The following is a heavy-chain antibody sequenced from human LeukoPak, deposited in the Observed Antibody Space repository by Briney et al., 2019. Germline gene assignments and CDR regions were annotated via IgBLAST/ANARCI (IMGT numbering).Heavy chain of an antibody. J-gene: IGHJ3*02. CDR3: ARDLRPDAFDI. Sequence: GGSLRLSCAASGFTFSSYAMSWVRQAPGKGLEWVSVIYSGGSTYYADSVKGRFTISRDNSKNTLYLQMNSLRAEDTAVYYCARDLRPDAFDIWGQGTMVTVSS. D-gene: IGHD5/OR15-5a*01. CDR1: GFTFSSYA. V-gene: IGHV3-53*01. CDR2: IYSGGST.